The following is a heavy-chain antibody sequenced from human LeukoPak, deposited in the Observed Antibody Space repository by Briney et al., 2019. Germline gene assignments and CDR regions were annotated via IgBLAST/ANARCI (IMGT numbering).Heavy chain of an antibody. CDR1: GGSISPYY. Sequence: SQTLSLTCTVSGGSISPYYWSWVRQPAGKGLEWIGRVFTTGTTNYNPSLKSRVTMSVDTSRKQFSLKLSSVTAADTALYYCARDRDSGSSSNRYYFDCWGQGTLVTVSS. V-gene: IGHV4-4*07. CDR3: ARDRDSGSSSNRYYFDC. D-gene: IGHD1-26*01. CDR2: VFTTGTT. J-gene: IGHJ4*02.